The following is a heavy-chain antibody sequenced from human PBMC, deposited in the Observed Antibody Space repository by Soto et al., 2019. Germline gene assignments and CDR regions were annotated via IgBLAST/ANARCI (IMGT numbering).Heavy chain of an antibody. J-gene: IGHJ6*02. V-gene: IGHV3-23*01. CDR3: AKWGNDWGYYYYGMDV. D-gene: IGHD7-27*01. CDR2: ISDSGAST. Sequence: GGSLRLSCAASGFRFSSYAMSWVRQAPGKGLEWVSGISDSGASTYYADSVKGRFTISRDNSKSTLYMQMNSLRAGDSAAYYRAKWGNDWGYYYYGMDVWGQGTTVTVSS. CDR1: GFRFSSYA.